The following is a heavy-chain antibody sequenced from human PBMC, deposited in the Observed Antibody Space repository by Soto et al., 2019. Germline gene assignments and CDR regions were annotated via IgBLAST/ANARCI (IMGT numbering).Heavy chain of an antibody. D-gene: IGHD1-26*01. CDR1: GYTFTSSG. Sequence: ASVKVSCKASGYTFTSSGMSWVRQAPGKGLEWMGGFDPEDGETIYAQKFQGRVTMTEDTSTDTAYMELSSLRSEDTAVYYCATAAPQVGATLYFDYWGQGTLVTVSS. CDR3: ATAAPQVGATLYFDY. V-gene: IGHV1-24*01. J-gene: IGHJ4*02. CDR2: FDPEDGET.